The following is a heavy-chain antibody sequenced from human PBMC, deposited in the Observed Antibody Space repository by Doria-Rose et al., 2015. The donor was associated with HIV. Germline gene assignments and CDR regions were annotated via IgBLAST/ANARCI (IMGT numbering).Heavy chain of an antibody. J-gene: IGHJ4*02. V-gene: IGHV4-38-2*02. CDR1: GASISSDNY. CDR3: VMMPHY. D-gene: IGHD3-16*01. CDR2: YYSSGRT. Sequence: VQLQESGPGLVQPLDTLSLPCTFSGASISSDNYWGWIRQPPGKGLEWIGSYYSSGRTYYSPSLKSRVTISADTSKNQFSLNLSSLTAADTAVYYCVMMPHYWGQGTLVTVSS.